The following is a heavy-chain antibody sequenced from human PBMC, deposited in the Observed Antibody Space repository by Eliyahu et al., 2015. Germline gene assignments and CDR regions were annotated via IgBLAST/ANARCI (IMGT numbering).Heavy chain of an antibody. Sequence: EVQLVESGGGLVKPGGSLRLSCAASGFTFSSYSMNWVRQAPGKGLEWVSSISSSSSYIYYADSVKGRFTISRDNAKNSLYLQMNSLRAEDTAVYYCARGFDDFWSGQDAFDIWGQGTMVTVSS. D-gene: IGHD3-3*01. V-gene: IGHV3-21*01. CDR2: ISSSSSYI. CDR3: ARGFDDFWSGQDAFDI. CDR1: GFTFSSYS. J-gene: IGHJ3*02.